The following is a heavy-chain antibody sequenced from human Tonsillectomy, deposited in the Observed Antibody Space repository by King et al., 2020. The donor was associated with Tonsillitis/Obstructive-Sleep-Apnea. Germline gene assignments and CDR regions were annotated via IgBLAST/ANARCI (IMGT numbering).Heavy chain of an antibody. Sequence: QLQESGPGLVKPSETLSLTCTVSGGSISSSSYYWGWIRQPPGKGLEWIGSIYYSGSTYYNPSLKSRVTISVDTSKNEFSLKLSSVTAADTAVYYCGSEGDGIAGAFDIWGQGTMVTVSS. CDR2: IYYSGST. CDR1: GGSISSSSYY. J-gene: IGHJ3*02. D-gene: IGHD5-24*01. CDR3: GSEGDGIAGAFDI. V-gene: IGHV4-39*01.